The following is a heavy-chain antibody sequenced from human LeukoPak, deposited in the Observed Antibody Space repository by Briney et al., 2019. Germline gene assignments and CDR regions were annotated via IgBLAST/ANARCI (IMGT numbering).Heavy chain of an antibody. CDR1: GFTFSRYA. J-gene: IGHJ5*01. CDR3: ARAAVILAASRWFDS. Sequence: GGSLRLSCAASGFTFSRYALHWVRQAPGTGLEGVAVISHDGYTIKYADSLKGRFTISRDNSNNTVYLQMNSLRPEDTAVYYCARAAVILAASRWFDSWGQGTLVSVSS. V-gene: IGHV3-30-3*01. D-gene: IGHD3-9*01. CDR2: ISHDGYTI.